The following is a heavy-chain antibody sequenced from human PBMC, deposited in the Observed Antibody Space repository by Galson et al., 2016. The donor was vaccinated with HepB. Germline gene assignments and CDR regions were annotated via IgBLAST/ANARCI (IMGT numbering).Heavy chain of an antibody. CDR1: GFTFSRHW. D-gene: IGHD3-10*01. V-gene: IGHV3-7*01. Sequence: SLRLSCAASGFTFSRHWMSWVRQAPGKGLEWLAYINFNGNDIYYVDSVRGRFTISRDNSKNILYLQMSSLRAEDTAIYYCARDDPPYSYNSGFDYWGQGALVTVSS. J-gene: IGHJ4*02. CDR3: ARDDPPYSYNSGFDY. CDR2: INFNGNDI.